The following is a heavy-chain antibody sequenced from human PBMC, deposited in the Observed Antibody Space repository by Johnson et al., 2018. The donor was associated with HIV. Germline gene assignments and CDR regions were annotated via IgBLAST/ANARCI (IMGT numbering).Heavy chain of an antibody. CDR3: ARRGRRADDAFDI. Sequence: VQLVESGGGLVQPGGSLRLSCAASGFTVSSNYMSWVRQAPGKGLEWVSVIYSGGSTYYAASVKGRFTISRDNSKNTLYLQMNSLRAEDTAVYYCARRGRRADDAFDIWGQGTMVTVSS. J-gene: IGHJ3*02. D-gene: IGHD3-16*01. CDR2: IYSGGST. V-gene: IGHV3-66*01. CDR1: GFTVSSNY.